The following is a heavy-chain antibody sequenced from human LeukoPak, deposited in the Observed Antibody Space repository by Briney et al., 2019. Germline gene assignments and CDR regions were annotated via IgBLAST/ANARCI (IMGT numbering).Heavy chain of an antibody. CDR3: ARGLPYSSGWYGGDY. D-gene: IGHD6-19*01. CDR1: GYTFTSYY. J-gene: IGHJ4*02. V-gene: IGHV1-46*01. Sequence: ASVKVSCKTSGYTFTSYYMHWVRQAPGQGLEWVGIINPSGGSTSYEQKFQGRVTMTRDTSTSTVYMELSSLRSEDTAVYYCARGLPYSSGWYGGDYWGQGTLVTVSS. CDR2: INPSGGST.